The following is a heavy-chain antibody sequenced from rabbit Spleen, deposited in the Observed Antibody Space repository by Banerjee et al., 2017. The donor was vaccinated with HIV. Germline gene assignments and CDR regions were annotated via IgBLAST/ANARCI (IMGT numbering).Heavy chain of an antibody. Sequence: QSLEESGGDLVKPGASLTLTCTASGFSFSSDYYMCWVRQAPGKGLECGACIYPGSSGSTYYANWAKGRLTISKASSTTVTLQMTSLTAADTATNFCARNTGSSFSSYGMDLWGPGTLVTVS. V-gene: IGHV1S40*01. D-gene: IGHD8-1*01. CDR2: IYPGSSGST. CDR1: GFSFSSDYY. J-gene: IGHJ6*01. CDR3: ARNTGSSFSSYGMDL.